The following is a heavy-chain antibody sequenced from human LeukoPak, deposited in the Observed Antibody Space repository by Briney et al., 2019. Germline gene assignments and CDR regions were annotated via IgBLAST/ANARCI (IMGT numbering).Heavy chain of an antibody. CDR2: INPSGGSN. CDR1: GDTFTSYY. D-gene: IGHD3-22*01. V-gene: IGHV1-46*01. J-gene: IGHJ3*02. Sequence: ASVKVSCTASGDTFTSYYMHWVRQAPGQGLEWMGIINPSGGSNTYAQKFQGRVTMTRDMSTSTVYMELSSLRSEDTAVYYCARGRHYYDSSDYYYEGDAFDIWGQGTMVTVSS. CDR3: ARGRHYYDSSDYYYEGDAFDI.